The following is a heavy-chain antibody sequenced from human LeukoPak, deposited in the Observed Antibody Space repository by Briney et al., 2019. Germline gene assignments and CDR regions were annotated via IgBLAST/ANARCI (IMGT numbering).Heavy chain of an antibody. CDR1: GFTFENYR. Sequence: GGSLRLSCAASGFTFENYRMHWVRQAPGKGLEWVSLITHDGSNKYYADSVKGRFTISRDNSKNTVHLQMSSLRTEDTAVYYCARDLLDCGGPKCSDYGGQGTLVTVSS. V-gene: IGHV3-30-3*01. CDR3: ARDLLDCGGPKCSDY. D-gene: IGHD2-21*01. CDR2: ITHDGSNK. J-gene: IGHJ4*02.